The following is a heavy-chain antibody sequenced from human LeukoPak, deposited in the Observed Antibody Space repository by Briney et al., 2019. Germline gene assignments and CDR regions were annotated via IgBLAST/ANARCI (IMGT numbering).Heavy chain of an antibody. CDR2: INYRGSI. CDR1: GGSINSGDFH. CDR3: ASLGGYYNY. V-gene: IGHV4-30-4*01. J-gene: IGHJ4*02. D-gene: IGHD3-22*01. Sequence: SETLSLTCSVSGGSINSGDFHWSWVRQSPGKGLEWIGYINYRGSIDYNSSLKSRLIISVDTSKNHFSLKLNSVTAADTAVYYCASLGGYYNYWGQGRLVIVSS.